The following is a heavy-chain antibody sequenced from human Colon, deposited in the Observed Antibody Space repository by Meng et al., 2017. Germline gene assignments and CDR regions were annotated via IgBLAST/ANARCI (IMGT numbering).Heavy chain of an antibody. CDR2: ISTAGTRI. CDR1: GFTFSNYW. J-gene: IGHJ4*02. CDR3: ASSADY. Sequence: GESLKISCAASGFTFSNYWMHWVRQAPGKGLEWVSHISTAGTRITYADSVKGRFTISRDNAKNKLYLQMNSLRAEDTAVYYCASSADYWGQGTLVTVSS. V-gene: IGHV3-74*01.